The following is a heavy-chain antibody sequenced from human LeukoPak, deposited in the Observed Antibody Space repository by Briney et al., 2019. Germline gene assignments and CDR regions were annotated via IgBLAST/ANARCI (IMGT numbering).Heavy chain of an antibody. CDR3: ARIRPRGRYLDY. CDR1: GGSISSYY. D-gene: IGHD1-26*01. CDR2: IYYSGST. V-gene: IGHV4-59*01. Sequence: SETLSLTCTVSGGSISSYYWSWIRQPPGKGLEWIGYIYYSGSTNYNPSLKSRVTISVDTSKNQFSLKLSSVTAADTAVYYCARIRPRGRYLDYWGQGTLVTVSS. J-gene: IGHJ4*02.